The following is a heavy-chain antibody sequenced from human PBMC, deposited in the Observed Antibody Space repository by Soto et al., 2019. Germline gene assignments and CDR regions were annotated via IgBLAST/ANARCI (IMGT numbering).Heavy chain of an antibody. Sequence: SETLSLTCTVSGGSISSGGYYWSWIRQPPGKGLEWIGYIYYSGSTYYNPSLKSRVTISVDTSKNQFSLKLSSVTAADTAVYYCARGSMVRGNYGMDVWGQGTTVTVSS. J-gene: IGHJ6*02. CDR3: ARGSMVRGNYGMDV. CDR2: IYYSGST. D-gene: IGHD3-10*01. CDR1: GGSISSGGYY. V-gene: IGHV4-31*03.